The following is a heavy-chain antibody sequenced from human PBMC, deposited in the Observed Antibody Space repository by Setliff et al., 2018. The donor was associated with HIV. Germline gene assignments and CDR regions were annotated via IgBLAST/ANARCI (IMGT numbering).Heavy chain of an antibody. CDR3: ARVRLTMIMMVDYFDQ. J-gene: IGHJ4*02. CDR2: IYSTGDS. CDR1: GGSISNFY. D-gene: IGHD3-22*01. V-gene: IGHV4-4*07. Sequence: SETLSLTCSVSGGSISNFYWSWIRQPPGKGLEWVGHIYSTGDSNYNPSLKSRVTLSADTSKNQLSLSLTSVTAADTAVYYCARVRLTMIMMVDYFDQWGQGTLVTVSS.